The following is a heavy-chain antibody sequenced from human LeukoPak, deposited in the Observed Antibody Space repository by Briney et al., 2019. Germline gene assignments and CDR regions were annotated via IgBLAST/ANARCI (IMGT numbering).Heavy chain of an antibody. V-gene: IGHV3-21*01. Sequence: GGSLRLSCAASGFTFSSYSMNWVRQAPGKGLEWVSSISSSSSYIYYADSVKGRFTISRDNAKNSLYLQMNSLRAEDTAVYFCAKDSSSRGWYFEHWGQGTLVTVSS. D-gene: IGHD6-19*01. CDR1: GFTFSSYS. CDR3: AKDSSSRGWYFEH. J-gene: IGHJ4*02. CDR2: ISSSSSYI.